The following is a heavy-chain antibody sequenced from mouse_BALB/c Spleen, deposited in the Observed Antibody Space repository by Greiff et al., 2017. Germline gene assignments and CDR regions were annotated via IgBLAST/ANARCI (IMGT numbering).Heavy chain of an antibody. J-gene: IGHJ3*01. D-gene: IGHD1-1*02. CDR2: INSDGGST. CDR3: ARVGGNHGGFAY. V-gene: IGHV5-2*01. Sequence: EVKLMESGGGLVQPGESLKLSCESNEYEFPSHDMSWVRKTPEKRLELVAAINSDGGSTYYPDTMERRFIISRDNTKKTLYLQMSSLRSEDTALYYCARVGGNHGGFAYWGQGTLVTVSA. CDR1: EYEFPSHD.